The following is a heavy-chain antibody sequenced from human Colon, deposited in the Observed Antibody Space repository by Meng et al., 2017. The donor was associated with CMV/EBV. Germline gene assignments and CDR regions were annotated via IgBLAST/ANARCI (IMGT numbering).Heavy chain of an antibody. D-gene: IGHD3-3*01. CDR2: ISAYNGKT. V-gene: IGHV1-18*01. J-gene: IGHJ6*02. CDR1: NYTFTNYG. CDR3: ARGSSSTMFGDYYYGMDV. Sequence: ASVKVSCKASNYTFTNYGIAWVRQAPGQGLEWMGWISAYNGKTKYEEKLQDRVTMTTDTSTSTAYMELRNLRSGDTAVYYCARGSSSTMFGDYYYGMDVWGQGTTVTVSS.